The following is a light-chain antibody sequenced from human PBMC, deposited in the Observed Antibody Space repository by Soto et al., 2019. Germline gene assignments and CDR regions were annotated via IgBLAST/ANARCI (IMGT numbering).Light chain of an antibody. J-gene: IGLJ2*01. Sequence: QAVVTQPPSVSGAPGQRVTISCTGSSSNIGAGYDVHWYQQFPGTAPKLLMYGNINRPSGVPDRFSGSKSGTSASLAITGLQVEDEADYYCQSYDTSLSVVFGGGTQLTVL. V-gene: IGLV1-40*01. CDR1: SSNIGAGYD. CDR3: QSYDTSLSVV. CDR2: GNI.